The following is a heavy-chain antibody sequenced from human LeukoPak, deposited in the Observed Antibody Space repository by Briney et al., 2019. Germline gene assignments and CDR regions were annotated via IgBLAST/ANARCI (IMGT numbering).Heavy chain of an antibody. Sequence: GGSLRLSCAASGFTFSSYVIHWVRQAPGKGLEWVAGIWYDGSNYYYADSVKGRFTISRDNSKNTLYLQMNSLRAEDTGVYYCARDGRALLRDFDYWGQGTLVTASS. V-gene: IGHV3-33*01. CDR1: GFTFSSYV. D-gene: IGHD1-26*01. CDR3: ARDGRALLRDFDY. CDR2: IWYDGSNY. J-gene: IGHJ4*02.